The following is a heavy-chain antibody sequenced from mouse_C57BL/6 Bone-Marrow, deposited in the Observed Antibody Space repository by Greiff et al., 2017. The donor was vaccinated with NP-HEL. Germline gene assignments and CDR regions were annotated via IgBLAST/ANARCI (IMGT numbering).Heavy chain of an antibody. CDR1: GFTFSNYW. CDR3: TKTAQATRAMDY. J-gene: IGHJ4*01. Sequence: EVMLVESGGGLVQPGGSMKLSCVASGFTFSNYWMNWVRQSPEKGLEWVAQIRLKSDNYATHYAESVKGRFTISRDDSKSSVYLQMNNLRAEDTGIYYCTKTAQATRAMDYWGQGTSVTVSS. D-gene: IGHD3-2*02. V-gene: IGHV6-3*01. CDR2: IRLKSDNYAT.